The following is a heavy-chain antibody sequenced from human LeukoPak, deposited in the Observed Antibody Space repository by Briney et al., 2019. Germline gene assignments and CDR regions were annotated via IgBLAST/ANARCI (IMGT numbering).Heavy chain of an antibody. CDR3: ACYYDSSGYRFDY. CDR2: INHSGST. Sequence: SETLSLTCAVYGGSFSGYYWSWIRQPPGKGLEWIGEINHSGSTNYNPSPKSRVTISVDTSKNQFSLKLSSVTAADTAVYYCACYYDSSGYRFDYWGQGTLVTVSS. V-gene: IGHV4-34*01. CDR1: GGSFSGYY. J-gene: IGHJ4*02. D-gene: IGHD3-22*01.